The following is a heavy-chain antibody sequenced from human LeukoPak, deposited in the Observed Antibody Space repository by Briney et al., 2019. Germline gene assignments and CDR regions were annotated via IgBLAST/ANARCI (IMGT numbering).Heavy chain of an antibody. CDR3: ATILSSMYFDL. Sequence: PGGSLRLSCAPSGVTFTNYAMNCVRQAPGKGLEWVSTISGTTSYADPVKGRFSTSRENSKSKLFLQMNNLRAEDTAVYYCATILSSMYFDLWGRGDLVTVSS. CDR1: GVTFTNYA. J-gene: IGHJ2*01. CDR2: ISGTT. D-gene: IGHD2-8*02. V-gene: IGHV3-23*01.